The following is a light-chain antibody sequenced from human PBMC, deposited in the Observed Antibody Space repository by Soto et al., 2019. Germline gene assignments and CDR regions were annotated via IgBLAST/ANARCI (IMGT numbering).Light chain of an antibody. CDR2: GAS. Sequence: IVLTQSPGTLSLSPGERATLSCRASQSVTSSYLAWYQQKPGQAPRLLIYGASSRATDIPDRFSGSGSGTDFTLTISSLEPEDFAVYYCQQRTNWPITFGQGTRLEIK. V-gene: IGKV3D-20*02. J-gene: IGKJ5*01. CDR3: QQRTNWPIT. CDR1: QSVTSSY.